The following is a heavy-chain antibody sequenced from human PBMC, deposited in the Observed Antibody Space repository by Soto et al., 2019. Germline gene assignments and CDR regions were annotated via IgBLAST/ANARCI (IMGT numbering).Heavy chain of an antibody. CDR2: ISYDGSNK. D-gene: IGHD3-9*01. Sequence: GGSLRLSCAASGFTFSSYAMHWVRQAPGKGLEWVAVISYDGSNKYYADSVKGRFTISRDNSKNTLYLQMNSLRAEDTAVYYCARGIYASLVDWSSSYYFDYWGQGTLVTVSS. V-gene: IGHV3-30-3*01. CDR3: ARGIYASLVDWSSSYYFDY. J-gene: IGHJ4*02. CDR1: GFTFSSYA.